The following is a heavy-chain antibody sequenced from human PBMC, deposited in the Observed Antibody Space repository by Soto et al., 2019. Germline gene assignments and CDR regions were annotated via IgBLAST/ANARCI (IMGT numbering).Heavy chain of an antibody. Sequence: PSETLSLTCAVSGGSISSGGYSWSWIRQPPGKGLEWIGYIYHSGSTYYNPSLKSRVTISVDRSKNQFSLKLSSVTAADTAVYYCARGSYYITPPNWFDPWGQGTLVTV. J-gene: IGHJ5*02. V-gene: IGHV4-30-2*01. D-gene: IGHD1-26*01. CDR3: ARGSYYITPPNWFDP. CDR2: IYHSGST. CDR1: GGSISSGGYS.